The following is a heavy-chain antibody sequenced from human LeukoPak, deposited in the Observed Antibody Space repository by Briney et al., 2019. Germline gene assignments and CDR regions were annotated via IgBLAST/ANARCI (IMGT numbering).Heavy chain of an antibody. Sequence: GGSLRLSCAASGFTFRSYGMHWVRQAPGKGLEWVAVISFDGSNKYYADSVKGRFTISRDDSKNTLYLQMNSLRAEDTAVYYCAKDYRSWFLDYWGQGTLVTVSS. V-gene: IGHV3-30*18. CDR3: AKDYRSWFLDY. CDR1: GFTFRSYG. D-gene: IGHD6-13*01. J-gene: IGHJ4*02. CDR2: ISFDGSNK.